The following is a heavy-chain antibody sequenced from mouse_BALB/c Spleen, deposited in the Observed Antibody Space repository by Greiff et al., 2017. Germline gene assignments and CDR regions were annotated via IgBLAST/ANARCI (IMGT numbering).Heavy chain of an antibody. J-gene: IGHJ1*01. CDR3: ARDDYESYWYFDV. Sequence: EVKLQESGPGLVKPSQSLSLTCSVTGYSITSGYYWTWIRQFPGNKLEWMGYISYDGSNNYNPSLKNRISITRDTSKNQFFLKLNSVTTEDTATYYCARDDYESYWYFDVWGAGTTVTVSS. V-gene: IGHV3-6*02. CDR1: GYSITSGYY. CDR2: ISYDGSN. D-gene: IGHD2-4*01.